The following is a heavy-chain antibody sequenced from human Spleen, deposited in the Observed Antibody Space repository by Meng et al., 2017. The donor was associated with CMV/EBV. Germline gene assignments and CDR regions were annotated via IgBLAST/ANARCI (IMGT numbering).Heavy chain of an antibody. V-gene: IGHV3-23*01. D-gene: IGHD4-11*01. Sequence: GESLKISCAASGFTFSSYAMSWVRQAPGKGLEWVSAISGSGGSTYYADSVKGRFTISRDNSKNTLYLQMNSLRAEDTAVYYCAKYADYSNYVPGGMDVWGQGTTVTVSS. CDR1: GFTFSSYA. J-gene: IGHJ6*02. CDR2: ISGSGGST. CDR3: AKYADYSNYVPGGMDV.